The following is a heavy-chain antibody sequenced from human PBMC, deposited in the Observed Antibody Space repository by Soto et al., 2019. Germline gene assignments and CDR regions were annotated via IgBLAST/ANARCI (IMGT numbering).Heavy chain of an antibody. D-gene: IGHD5-12*01. J-gene: IGHJ3*02. CDR2: INPSGGST. Sequence: ASVKVSCKASGYTFTSYYMHWVRQAPGQGLEWMGIINPSGGSTSYAQKFQGRVTMTRDTPTSTVYMELSSLRSEDTAVYYCARDRGMLSGYAHDAFDIWGQGTMVTVSS. V-gene: IGHV1-46*01. CDR3: ARDRGMLSGYAHDAFDI. CDR1: GYTFTSYY.